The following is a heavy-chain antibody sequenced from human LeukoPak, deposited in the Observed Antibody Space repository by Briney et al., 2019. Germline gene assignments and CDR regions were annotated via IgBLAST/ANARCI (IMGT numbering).Heavy chain of an antibody. V-gene: IGHV1-69*13. J-gene: IGHJ3*02. CDR1: GGTFSSYT. CDR2: IIPLFGSA. CDR3: ATDGGWEQGSPTDAFDI. Sequence: AASVKVSCKASGGTFSSYTIAWVRQAPGQGLEWLGGIIPLFGSANYAQKFQGRVTITADESTSTAYMELSSLRSEDTAVYYCATDGGWEQGSPTDAFDIWGQGTMVTVSS. D-gene: IGHD1-26*01.